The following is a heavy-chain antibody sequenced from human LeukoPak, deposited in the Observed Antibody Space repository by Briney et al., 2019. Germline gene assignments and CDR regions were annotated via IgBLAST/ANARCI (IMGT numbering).Heavy chain of an antibody. Sequence: GESLKISCKGSGYSFTSYWIGWVRQMPGKGLEWMGIIYPGDSDTRYSPSFQGQVTISADKSISTAYLQWSSLKASDTAMYYCARWGAYSYGHPYFDYWGQGTLVTVSS. V-gene: IGHV5-51*01. CDR3: ARWGAYSYGHPYFDY. J-gene: IGHJ4*02. CDR1: GYSFTSYW. D-gene: IGHD5-18*01. CDR2: IYPGDSDT.